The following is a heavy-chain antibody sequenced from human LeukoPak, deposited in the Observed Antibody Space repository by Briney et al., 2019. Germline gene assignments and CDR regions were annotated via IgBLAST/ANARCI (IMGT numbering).Heavy chain of an antibody. V-gene: IGHV4-59*11. D-gene: IGHD2-8*01. Sequence: SETLSLTCTVSGGSISSHYWSWIRQPPGKGLEWNGYIYYSGSTNYNPSLKSRVTISVDTSKNQFSLKLSSVTAADTAVYYCARAVYCTNGVCFNFDYWGQGTLVTVSS. CDR2: IYYSGST. J-gene: IGHJ4*02. CDR3: ARAVYCTNGVCFNFDY. CDR1: GGSISSHY.